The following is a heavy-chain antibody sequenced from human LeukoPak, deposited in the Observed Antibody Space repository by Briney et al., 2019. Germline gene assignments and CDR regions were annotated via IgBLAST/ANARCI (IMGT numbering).Heavy chain of an antibody. CDR2: VFYSGST. D-gene: IGHD3-22*01. CDR1: GDSISSSSHY. V-gene: IGHV4-39*07. CDR3: ARAGYSNGYPTIDY. J-gene: IGHJ4*02. Sequence: SETLSLTCSVSGDSISSSSHYWAWIRLPPGKALEWIGHVFYSGSTEYNPSLRSRVTISVDRSKNQFSLKLRSMTAADTAVYYCARAGYSNGYPTIDYWGQGILVAVSS.